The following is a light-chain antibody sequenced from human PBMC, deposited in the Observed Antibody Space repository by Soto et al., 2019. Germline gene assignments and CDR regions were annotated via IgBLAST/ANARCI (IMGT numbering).Light chain of an antibody. Sequence: QSVLTQPASVYGSPGQSITISCTGTSSDVGGYDWVSWYQQHPGKAPKLMVCDVIQRPSGVSYRFSGSKSGNTAFLTISGLQAEDEANYYCSSYSSSNSVVFGGGTKVTVL. J-gene: IGLJ3*02. CDR1: SSDVGGYDW. CDR3: SSYSSSNSVV. V-gene: IGLV2-14*03. CDR2: DVI.